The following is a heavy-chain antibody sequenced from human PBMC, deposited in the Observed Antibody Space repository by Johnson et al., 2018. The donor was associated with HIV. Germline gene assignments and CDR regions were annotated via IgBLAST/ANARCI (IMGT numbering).Heavy chain of an antibody. D-gene: IGHD1-26*01. CDR3: ASDGWELLGVAAFDV. V-gene: IGHV3-66*02. J-gene: IGHJ3*01. CDR2: IYSGDTT. Sequence: EVQLVESGGGLVQPGGSLRLSCAVSGFTVNGNYMSWVRQAPGKGLEWVSVIYSGDTTYYADSVTGRFTISRDNSKNTLYLQMNSLRPEDTAVYYCASDGWELLGVAAFDVWGQGTLVTVSS. CDR1: GFTVNGNY.